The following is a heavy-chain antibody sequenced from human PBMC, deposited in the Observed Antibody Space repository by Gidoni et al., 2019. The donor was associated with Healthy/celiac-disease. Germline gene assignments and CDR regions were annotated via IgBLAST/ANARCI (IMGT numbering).Heavy chain of an antibody. Sequence: QVQLQESGPGLVKPSGTLSLTCAVSGGSISSSNWWSWVRQPPGKGLEWIGEIYHSGSTNYNPSLKSRVTISVDKSKNQFSLKLSSVTAADTAVYYCARALRFLEWLPNNWFDPWGQGTLVTVSS. V-gene: IGHV4-4*02. D-gene: IGHD3-3*01. J-gene: IGHJ5*02. CDR1: GGSISSSNW. CDR2: IYHSGST. CDR3: ARALRFLEWLPNNWFDP.